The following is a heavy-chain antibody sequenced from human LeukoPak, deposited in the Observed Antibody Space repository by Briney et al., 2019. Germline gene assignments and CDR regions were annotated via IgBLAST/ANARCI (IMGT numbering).Heavy chain of an antibody. CDR3: AKDMAYYDSSGPLPY. D-gene: IGHD3-22*01. J-gene: IGHJ4*02. V-gene: IGHV3-23*01. CDR2: ISGSGGST. Sequence: GGSLRLSCAASGFTFSSYAMSWVRQAPGKGLEWVSAISGSGGSTYYTDSVKGRFTISRDNSKNTLYLQMNSLRAEDTAVYYCAKDMAYYDSSGPLPYWGQGTLVTVSS. CDR1: GFTFSSYA.